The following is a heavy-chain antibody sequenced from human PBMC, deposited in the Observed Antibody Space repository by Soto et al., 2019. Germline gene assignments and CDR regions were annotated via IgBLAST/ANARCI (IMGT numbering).Heavy chain of an antibody. D-gene: IGHD3-3*01. Sequence: SETLSLTCTFSGFNISSYYWSWIRQPPGKGLEWIGYIYYSGSTNYNPSLKSRVTISIDTSKNQFSLKLSSVTAADTAVYYCARVRFLEWLPHYYYGMDVWGQGTTVTVSS. CDR3: ARVRFLEWLPHYYYGMDV. J-gene: IGHJ6*02. CDR2: IYYSGST. CDR1: GFNISSYY. V-gene: IGHV4-59*01.